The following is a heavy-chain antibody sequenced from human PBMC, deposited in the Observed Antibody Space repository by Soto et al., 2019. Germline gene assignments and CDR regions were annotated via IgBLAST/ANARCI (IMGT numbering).Heavy chain of an antibody. Sequence: EVQLVESGGGLVKPGGSLRLSCAASGFTFSNAWMSWVRQAPGKGLEWVGRIKSKTDGGTTDYAAPVKGRFTISRDDSKNTLYRQMNSLKAADSAVYYCTTPNQEYYYGSPRQGRAFDIWGQGTMVTVSS. CDR3: TTPNQEYYYGSPRQGRAFDI. CDR2: IKSKTDGGTT. D-gene: IGHD3-10*01. CDR1: GFTFSNAW. V-gene: IGHV3-15*01. J-gene: IGHJ3*02.